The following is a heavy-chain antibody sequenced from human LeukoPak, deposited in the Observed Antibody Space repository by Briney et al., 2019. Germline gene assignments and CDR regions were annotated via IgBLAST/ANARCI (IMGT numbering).Heavy chain of an antibody. Sequence: GGSLRLSCAASGFTFSNYWMHWVRQAPGKGLMWTARLSYDGSSADHADSVKGRFTISRDNAKNTLYLQMNSLRVEDTGVYYCARRRTIGDYDYWGQGTLVTVSS. D-gene: IGHD3-16*01. CDR3: ARRRTIGDYDY. CDR1: GFTFSNYW. V-gene: IGHV3-74*01. J-gene: IGHJ4*02. CDR2: LSYDGSSA.